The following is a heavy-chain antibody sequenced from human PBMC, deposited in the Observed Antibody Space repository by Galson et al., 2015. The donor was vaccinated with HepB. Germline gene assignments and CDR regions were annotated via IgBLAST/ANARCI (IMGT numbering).Heavy chain of an antibody. CDR3: AREGRITVTIFDY. CDR2: IWYDGSNQ. V-gene: IGHV3-33*01. Sequence: SLRLSCAASGFTFGGYGMHWVRQAPGKGLEWVGVIWYDGSNQHYADSVKGRFTISRDNSKNIVYLQMNSLRAEDTAVYYCAREGRITVTIFDYWGQGSLVTVSS. CDR1: GFTFGGYG. D-gene: IGHD4-17*01. J-gene: IGHJ4*02.